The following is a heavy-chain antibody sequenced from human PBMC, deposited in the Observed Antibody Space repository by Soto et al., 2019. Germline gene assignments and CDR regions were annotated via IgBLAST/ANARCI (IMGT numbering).Heavy chain of an antibody. CDR1: GFTFSSYW. D-gene: IGHD6-13*01. CDR2: IKQDGSGK. CDR3: ARSNSSSWYTLYYYYYGMDV. V-gene: IGHV3-7*01. Sequence: GGSLRLSCAASGFTFSSYWMSWVRQAPGKGLEWVANIKQDGSGKYYVDSVKGRFTISRDNTKNSLYLQMNSLRAEDTAVYYCARSNSSSWYTLYYYYYGMDVWGQGTTVTVSS. J-gene: IGHJ6*02.